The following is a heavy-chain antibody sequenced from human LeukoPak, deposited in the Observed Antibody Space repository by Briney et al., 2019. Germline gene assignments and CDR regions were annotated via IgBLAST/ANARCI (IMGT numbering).Heavy chain of an antibody. CDR3: ARGESSGYYRY. CDR1: GYTFTSYG. CDR2: ISAYNGNT. Sequence: ASVKVSCRASGYTFTSYGISWVRQAPGQGLEWMGWISAYNGNTNYAQKRQGRVTMTTDTTTSTAYMELRSLRSDDTAVYYCARGESSGYYRYWGQGTLVTVSS. J-gene: IGHJ4*02. D-gene: IGHD3-22*01. V-gene: IGHV1-18*01.